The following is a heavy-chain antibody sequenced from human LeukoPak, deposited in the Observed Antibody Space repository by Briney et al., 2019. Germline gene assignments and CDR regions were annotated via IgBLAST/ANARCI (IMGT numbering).Heavy chain of an antibody. D-gene: IGHD1-1*01. J-gene: IGHJ4*02. V-gene: IGHV3-23*01. Sequence: GGSLRLSCAASGFTFSNFAMSWVRQTPGKGLEWVSTISGGGGTTYYADSVKGRFTISRDNSKNTLSLQMNSLRAEDTAIYYCTKDRNNWNDAEFNYWGQGTLVTVSS. CDR2: ISGGGGTT. CDR1: GFTFSNFA. CDR3: TKDRNNWNDAEFNY.